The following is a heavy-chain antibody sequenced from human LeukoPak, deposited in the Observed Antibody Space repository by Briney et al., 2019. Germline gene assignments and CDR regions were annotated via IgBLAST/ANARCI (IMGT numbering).Heavy chain of an antibody. V-gene: IGHV4-34*01. D-gene: IGHD3-3*01. CDR1: GGSFSGYY. CDR3: ARGRFLEWLRPFDY. CDR2: INHSGST. Sequence: SETLSLTCAVYGGSFSGYYWSWIRQPPGKGLGWIGEINHSGSTNYNPSLKSRVTISVDTSKNQFSLKLSSVTAADTAVYYCARGRFLEWLRPFDYWGQGTLVTVSS. J-gene: IGHJ4*02.